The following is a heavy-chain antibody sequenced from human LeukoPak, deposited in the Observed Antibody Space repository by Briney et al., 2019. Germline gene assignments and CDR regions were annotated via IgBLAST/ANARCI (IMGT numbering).Heavy chain of an antibody. CDR3: ARDLEWGYRDAFDI. CDR2: ISSSSSYI. D-gene: IGHD2-15*01. V-gene: IGHV3-21*01. Sequence: GGSLRLSCAASGFTFSSYSMNWVRQAPGKGLEWVSSISSSSSYIYYADSVKGRFTISRDNAKNSLYLQMNSLRVEDTAVYYCARDLEWGYRDAFDIWGQGTMVTVSS. CDR1: GFTFSSYS. J-gene: IGHJ3*02.